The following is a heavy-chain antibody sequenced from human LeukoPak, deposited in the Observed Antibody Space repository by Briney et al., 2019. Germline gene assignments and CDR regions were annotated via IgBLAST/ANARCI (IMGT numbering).Heavy chain of an antibody. CDR2: FHYRANT. V-gene: IGHV4-59*13. J-gene: IGHJ4*02. CDR1: DGSISSYY. CDR3: ASSIDDYGDFYLDF. D-gene: IGHD4-17*01. Sequence: SETRSSTCTVPDGSISSYYWNGSRKPPGKGLGWIGYFHYRANTNYNPSLKSPVTISVDTSKSQFSLTLSTVTAADTAIYYCASSIDDYGDFYLDFWGQGTLVTVSS.